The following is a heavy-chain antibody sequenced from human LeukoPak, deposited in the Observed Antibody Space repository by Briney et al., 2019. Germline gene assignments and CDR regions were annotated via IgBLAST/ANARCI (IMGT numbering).Heavy chain of an antibody. CDR2: ISTTGST. V-gene: IGHV4-4*07. CDR3: ARYDSSGMVY. D-gene: IGHD3-22*01. Sequence: PSETLSLTCTVSGGSISNYYWTWIRQPAGKGLDWIGRISTTGSTNYNPSLKNRVTMSVDTSENQLSLKLSSVTAADTAVYYCARYDSSGMVYWGQGTLVTVSS. CDR1: GGSISNYY. J-gene: IGHJ4*02.